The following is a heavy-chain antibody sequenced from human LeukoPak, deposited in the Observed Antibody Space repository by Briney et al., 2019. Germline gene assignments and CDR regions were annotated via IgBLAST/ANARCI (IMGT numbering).Heavy chain of an antibody. CDR3: ARDHYDILTGYYIVGGYYYYGMDV. CDR2: ISSSSSYI. Sequence: GGSLRLSCAASGFTFSSYSMNWVRQAPGKGLEWVSSISSSSSYIYYADSVKGRFTISRDNAKNSLYLQMSSLRAEDTAVYYCARDHYDILTGYYIVGGYYYYGMDVWGQGTTVTVSS. D-gene: IGHD3-9*01. J-gene: IGHJ6*02. V-gene: IGHV3-21*01. CDR1: GFTFSSYS.